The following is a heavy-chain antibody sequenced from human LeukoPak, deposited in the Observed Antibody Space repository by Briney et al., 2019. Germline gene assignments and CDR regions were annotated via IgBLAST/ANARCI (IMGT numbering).Heavy chain of an antibody. Sequence: PSETLSLTCTVSGRSISGYYWSWIRQPPGQGLEWIGFIYYRGTSKYNPSLMSRVTMSVDTSKNQVSLKLSSVTAADTAVYYCARHYCSGGNCYYFDHWGQGTLVTVSS. D-gene: IGHD2-15*01. CDR1: GRSISGYY. V-gene: IGHV4-59*08. J-gene: IGHJ4*02. CDR3: ARHYCSGGNCYYFDH. CDR2: IYYRGTS.